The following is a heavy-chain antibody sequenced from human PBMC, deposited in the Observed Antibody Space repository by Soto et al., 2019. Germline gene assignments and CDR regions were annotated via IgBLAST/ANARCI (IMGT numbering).Heavy chain of an antibody. J-gene: IGHJ3*01. V-gene: IGHV3-23*01. CDR1: GFDFSSDV. Sequence: EVQLLESGGNVEQPGGSLRLSCAASGFDFSSDVMNWVRQAPGKGLEWVASIFGSARTTYYADSVKGRFNISRDNSKNTLYLQLNSLRVEDTALYYCAKSQSGSFFAAFDLWGQGTMVTVSS. CDR3: AKSQSGSFFAAFDL. D-gene: IGHD1-26*01. CDR2: IFGSARTT.